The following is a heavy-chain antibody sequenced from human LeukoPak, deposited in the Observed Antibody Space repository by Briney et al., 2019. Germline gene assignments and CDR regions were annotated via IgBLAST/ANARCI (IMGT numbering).Heavy chain of an antibody. V-gene: IGHV1-69*04. J-gene: IGHJ4*02. CDR3: ARSPSSYLQDFDY. CDR2: IIPILGIA. CDR1: GGTFSSYA. D-gene: IGHD2/OR15-2a*01. Sequence: SVKVSCKASGGTFSSYAISWVRQPPGQGLEWMGRIIPILGIANYAQKFQGRVTITADKSTSTAYMELSSLRSEDTAVYYCARSPSSYLQDFDYWGQGTLVTVSS.